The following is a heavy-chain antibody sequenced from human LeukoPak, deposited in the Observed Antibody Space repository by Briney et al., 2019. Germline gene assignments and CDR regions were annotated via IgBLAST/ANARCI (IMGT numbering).Heavy chain of an antibody. J-gene: IGHJ5*02. CDR2: IWYDGSNK. CDR3: ARTYSSGLKENWFDP. CDR1: GFTFSSYG. Sequence: GGSLRLSCAASGFTFSSYGMHWVRQAPGKGLEWVAVIWYDGSNKYYADSVKGRFTISRDNSKNTLYLQMNSLRAEDTAVYYCARTYSSGLKENWFDPWGQGTLVTVSS. D-gene: IGHD6-19*01. V-gene: IGHV3-33*01.